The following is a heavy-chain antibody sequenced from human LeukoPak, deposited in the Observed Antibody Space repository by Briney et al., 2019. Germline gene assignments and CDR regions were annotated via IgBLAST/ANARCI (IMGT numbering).Heavy chain of an antibody. CDR3: ARVLSAAMWGGMDV. D-gene: IGHD2-2*01. J-gene: IGHJ6*02. CDR2: ISSSGSYI. V-gene: IGHV3-21*01. Sequence: GGSLRLSCAASGFTFSNYNMNWVRQAPGKGLEWVSSISSSGSYIYYADSVKGRFTISRDNAKNSLYLQMNSLRAEDTAVYYCARVLSAAMWGGMDVWGQGTTVTVSS. CDR1: GFTFSNYN.